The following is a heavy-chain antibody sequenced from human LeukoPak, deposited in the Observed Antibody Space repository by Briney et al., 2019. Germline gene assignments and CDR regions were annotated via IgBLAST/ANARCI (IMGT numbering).Heavy chain of an antibody. D-gene: IGHD4-17*01. J-gene: IGHJ4*02. Sequence: PGGSLRLSCAASGFTFSSYAMSWVRQAPGKGLEWVSAISGSGGSTYYADSVKGRFTISRDNSKNTLYLQMNSLRAEDTAVYYCAKRRQDTVTTGAFDYWGQGTLVTVSS. CDR2: ISGSGGST. CDR3: AKRRQDTVTTGAFDY. V-gene: IGHV3-23*01. CDR1: GFTFSSYA.